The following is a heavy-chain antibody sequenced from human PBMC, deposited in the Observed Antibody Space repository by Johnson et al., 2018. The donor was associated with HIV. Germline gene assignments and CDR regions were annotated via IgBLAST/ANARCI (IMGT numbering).Heavy chain of an antibody. CDR2: IRYDGSNK. CDR1: GFTFSSYG. V-gene: IGHV3-33*01. Sequence: QVQLVESGGGVVQPGRSLRLSCAASGFTFSSYGMHWVRQAPGKGLEWVAFIRYDGSNKYYADSVKGRFTISRDNSRNTVYLEMNSLRVEDTAVYYCARVIPDSSGIRDDAFDIWGQGTMVTVSS. CDR3: ARVIPDSSGIRDDAFDI. D-gene: IGHD3-22*01. J-gene: IGHJ3*02.